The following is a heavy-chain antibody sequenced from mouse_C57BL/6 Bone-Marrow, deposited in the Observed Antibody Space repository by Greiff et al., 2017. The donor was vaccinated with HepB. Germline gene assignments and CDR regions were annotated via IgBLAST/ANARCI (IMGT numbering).Heavy chain of an antibody. CDR1: GFTFSSYA. J-gene: IGHJ4*01. Sequence: EVKLVESGGGLVKPGGFLKLSCAASGFTFSSYAMSWVRQTPEKRLEWVATISDGGSYTYYPDNVKGRFTISRDNAKNNLYLQMSHLKSEDTAMYYCARDYPYYAMDYWGQGTSVTVSS. V-gene: IGHV5-4*01. CDR2: ISDGGSYT. CDR3: ARDYPYYAMDY.